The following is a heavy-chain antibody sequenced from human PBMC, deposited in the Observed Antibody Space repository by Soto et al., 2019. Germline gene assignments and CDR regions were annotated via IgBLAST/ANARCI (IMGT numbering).Heavy chain of an antibody. CDR3: ARDPGDYEGYNWFDP. D-gene: IGHD4-17*01. V-gene: IGHV1-2*04. Sequence: ASVKVSCKASGYTFTGYYMHWVRQAPGQGLEWMGWINPNSGGTNYAQKFQGWVTMTRDTSISTAYMELSRLRSDDTAVYYCARDPGDYEGYNWFDPWGQGTLVTVSS. CDR2: INPNSGGT. J-gene: IGHJ5*02. CDR1: GYTFTGYY.